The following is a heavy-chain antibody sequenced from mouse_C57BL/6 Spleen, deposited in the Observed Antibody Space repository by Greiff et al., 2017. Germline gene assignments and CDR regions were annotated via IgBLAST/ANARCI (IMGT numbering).Heavy chain of an antibody. Sequence: QVQLQQPGAELVMPGASVKLSCKASSYTFTSYWMHWVKQRPGQGLEWIGEIDPSDSYTNYNQKFKGKSTLTVDKSSSTAYMQLSSLTSEDSAVYYCARGGAMDYWGQGTSVTVSS. V-gene: IGHV1-69*01. CDR3: ARGGAMDY. CDR1: SYTFTSYW. CDR2: IDPSDSYT. J-gene: IGHJ4*01.